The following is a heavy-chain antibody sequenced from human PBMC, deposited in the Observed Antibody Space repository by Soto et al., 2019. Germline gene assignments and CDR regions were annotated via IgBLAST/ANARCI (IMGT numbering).Heavy chain of an antibody. V-gene: IGHV4-4*02. Sequence: QVQLQEAGPGLVKSSGTLSLTCAVSGGSISSSNWLSWVRQPPGKGLEWIGEIYHSGSTNYNPSLKSRVTISVDKSKIQFSLKLRSVTAADTAVYYCARRGGYYGSSAVHIWGQGTMVTVSS. CDR1: GGSISSSNW. CDR2: IYHSGST. J-gene: IGHJ3*02. D-gene: IGHD3-10*01. CDR3: ARRGGYYGSSAVHI.